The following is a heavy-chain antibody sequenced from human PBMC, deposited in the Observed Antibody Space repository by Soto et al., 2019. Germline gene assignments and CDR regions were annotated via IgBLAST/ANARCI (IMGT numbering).Heavy chain of an antibody. CDR1: GGPISSGTYY. Sequence: SETLSLTCTVSGGPISSGTYYWGWIRQPPGKGLEWIGSLYYTGRTYYSPSLKSRVTISVDTSKNHFSLNLTSVTAADTAVYYCARRLARGVIGWFDPWGQGTLVTVSS. V-gene: IGHV4-39*02. CDR2: LYYTGRT. J-gene: IGHJ5*02. CDR3: ARRLARGVIGWFDP. D-gene: IGHD3-10*01.